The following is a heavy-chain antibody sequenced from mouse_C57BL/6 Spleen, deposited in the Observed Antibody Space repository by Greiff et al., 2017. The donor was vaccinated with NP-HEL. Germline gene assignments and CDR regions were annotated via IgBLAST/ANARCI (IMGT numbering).Heavy chain of an antibody. D-gene: IGHD1-1*01. V-gene: IGHV5-17*01. CDR1: GFTFSDYG. Sequence: DVQLVESGGGLVKPGGSLKLSCAASGFTFSDYGMHWVRQAPEQGLEWVAYISSGSSTIYYADTVKGRFTISRDNAKNTLFLQMTRLRSEDTAMYCCAGPYYGSSYRAWFAYWGQGTLVTVSA. J-gene: IGHJ3*01. CDR2: ISSGSSTI. CDR3: AGPYYGSSYRAWFAY.